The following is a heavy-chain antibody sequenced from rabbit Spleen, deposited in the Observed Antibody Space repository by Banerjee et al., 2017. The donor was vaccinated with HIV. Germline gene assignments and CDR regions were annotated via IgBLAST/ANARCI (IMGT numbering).Heavy chain of an antibody. D-gene: IGHD1-1*01. J-gene: IGHJ3*01. CDR3: ARDTSSSFSSYGMDL. CDR1: GFSFSSRYW. V-gene: IGHV1S45*01. Sequence: QEQLEESGGDLVKPEGSLTLTCTASGFSFSSRYWMCWVRQAPGKGLEWIACIYTGDGGTYYASWAKGRFTISRASSTTVFLQMTSLTVADTATYFCARDTSSSFSSYGMDLWGQGTLVTVS. CDR2: IYTGDGGT.